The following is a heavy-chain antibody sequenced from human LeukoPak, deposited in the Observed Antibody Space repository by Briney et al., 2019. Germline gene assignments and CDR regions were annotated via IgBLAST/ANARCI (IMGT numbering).Heavy chain of an antibody. D-gene: IGHD6-19*01. J-gene: IGHJ4*02. CDR1: GFTFSSYS. CDR2: ISGSAYST. CDR3: AKMGKYSSAWVDY. Sequence: PGGSLRLSCAASGFTFSSYSMNWVRQAPGRGLEWVSGISGSAYSTYYADSVKGRFTISRDNSKNTLYLQMNSLRAEDTALYYCAKMGKYSSAWVDYWGQGALVTVSS. V-gene: IGHV3-23*01.